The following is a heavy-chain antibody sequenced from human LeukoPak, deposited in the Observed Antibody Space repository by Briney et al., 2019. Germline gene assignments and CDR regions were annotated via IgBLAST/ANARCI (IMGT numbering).Heavy chain of an antibody. CDR1: GGSISSSSYY. J-gene: IGHJ5*02. CDR3: ARDLVPPLRYYDSSVISGGWFDP. CDR2: IYYSGST. V-gene: IGHV4-39*07. Sequence: PSETLSLTCTVSGGSISSSSYYWGWIRQPPGKGLEWIGSIYYSGSTYYNPSLKSRVTISVDTSKNQFSLKLSSVTAADTAVYYCARDLVPPLRYYDSSVISGGWFDPWGQGTLVTVSS. D-gene: IGHD3-22*01.